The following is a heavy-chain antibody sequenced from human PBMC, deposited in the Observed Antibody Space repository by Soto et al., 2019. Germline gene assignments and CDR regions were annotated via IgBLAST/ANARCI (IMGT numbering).Heavy chain of an antibody. Sequence: PGVPMRLSCAASGFNFSSYSMNWVRQAPGKGLEWVSSISSSTGYIDYADSVKGRFTISRDNAKNSLYLQMNSLRAEDTAVYYCARMRGSYDFDYWGQGTLVTVSS. CDR1: GFNFSSYS. V-gene: IGHV3-21*01. D-gene: IGHD1-26*01. CDR2: ISSSTGYI. J-gene: IGHJ4*02. CDR3: ARMRGSYDFDY.